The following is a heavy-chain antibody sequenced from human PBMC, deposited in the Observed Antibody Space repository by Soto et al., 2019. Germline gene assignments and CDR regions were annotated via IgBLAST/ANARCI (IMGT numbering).Heavy chain of an antibody. CDR1: GDSISSYY. J-gene: IGHJ5*02. CDR3: ARHGNWNSGVDWFDP. CDR2: IYHSGST. Sequence: TSETLSLTCTVSGDSISSYYWSWIRQPPGKGLEWIGYIYHSGSTNYNPSLKSRVTISVDTSKRQFSLNLNSVTAADTAVYYCARHGNWNSGVDWFDPWGQGTLVTVSS. V-gene: IGHV4-59*08. D-gene: IGHD1-7*01.